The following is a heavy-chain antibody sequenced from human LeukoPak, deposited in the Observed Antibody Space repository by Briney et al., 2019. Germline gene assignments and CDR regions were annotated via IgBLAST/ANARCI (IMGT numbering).Heavy chain of an antibody. D-gene: IGHD3-10*01. V-gene: IGHV3-53*01. J-gene: IGHJ4*02. CDR2: IYTDGTT. CDR1: GYTVSTNY. CDR3: ARNFLGSGSFYFEPSYYFDY. Sequence: GGSLRLSCAASGYTVSTNYMSWVRQAPAKGLEWVSIIYTDGTTKYADSVKGRFTMSRDNSKNTLYLQMNSLRAEDTAVYYCARNFLGSGSFYFEPSYYFDYWGQGTPVTVSS.